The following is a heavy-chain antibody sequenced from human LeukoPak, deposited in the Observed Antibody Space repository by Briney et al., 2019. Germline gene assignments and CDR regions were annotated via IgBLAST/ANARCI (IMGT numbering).Heavy chain of an antibody. J-gene: IGHJ6*04. CDR1: GYSFTSYW. V-gene: IGHV5-51*01. D-gene: IGHD2-2*01. Sequence: PGESLKISCKGSGYSFTSYWIGWVRQMPGKGLEWMGIIYPGDSDTRYSPSFQGQVTISADKSISTAYLQWSSLKASDTAMYYCAGLSGGCSSTSCYGNYYYGMDVWGKGTTVTVSS. CDR2: IYPGDSDT. CDR3: AGLSGGCSSTSCYGNYYYGMDV.